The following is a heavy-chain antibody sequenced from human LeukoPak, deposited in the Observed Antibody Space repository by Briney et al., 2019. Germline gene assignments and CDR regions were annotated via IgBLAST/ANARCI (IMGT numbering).Heavy chain of an antibody. CDR2: IVIRSGDT. Sequence: SVKVSCKASGFTFINSAVQWVRQARGQRLECIGWIVIRSGDTNYAQNFLERVTITRDMSTSTAYMELSSLRSDDTAVYYCAKDRSGYYSDFDYWGQGTLVTVSS. D-gene: IGHD3-22*01. CDR3: AKDRSGYYSDFDY. V-gene: IGHV1-58*01. J-gene: IGHJ4*02. CDR1: GFTFINSA.